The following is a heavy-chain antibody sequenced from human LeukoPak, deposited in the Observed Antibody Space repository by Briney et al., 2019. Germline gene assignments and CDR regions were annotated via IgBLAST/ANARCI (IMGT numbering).Heavy chain of an antibody. CDR3: ARAVRITMVRGVIIDY. V-gene: IGHV1-18*01. CDR2: ISAYNGNT. CDR1: GYTFTSYG. D-gene: IGHD3-10*01. Sequence: ASVKVSCKASGYTFTSYGISWVRQAPGQGLEWMGWISAYNGNTNYAQKLQGRVTMTTDTSTSTAYMELRSLRSDDTAVYYCARAVRITMVRGVIIDYWGQGTLVTVSS. J-gene: IGHJ4*02.